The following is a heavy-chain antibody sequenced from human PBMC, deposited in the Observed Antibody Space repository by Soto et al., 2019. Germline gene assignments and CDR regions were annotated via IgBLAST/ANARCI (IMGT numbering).Heavy chain of an antibody. CDR1: GGTFSSYA. CDR3: AKTRVRRDGYNLNPQAGFDP. D-gene: IGHD5-12*01. J-gene: IGHJ5*02. V-gene: IGHV1-69*13. Sequence: ASVKVSCKASGGTFSSYAISWVRQAPGQGLEWMGGIIPIFGTANYAQKFQGRVTITADESTSTAYMKLSSLRSEDTAVYYCAKTRVRRDGYNLNPQAGFDPWGQGTLVTVSS. CDR2: IIPIFGTA.